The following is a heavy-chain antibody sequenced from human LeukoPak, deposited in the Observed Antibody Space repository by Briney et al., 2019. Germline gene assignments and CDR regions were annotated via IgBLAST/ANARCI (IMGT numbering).Heavy chain of an antibody. D-gene: IGHD6-19*01. CDR1: GYTFTGYY. Sequence: GASVKVSCKASGYTFTGYYMHWVRQAPGQGLEWMGWINPNSGGTNYAQKFQGRVTMTRDTSISTAYMELSRLRSDDTAVYYCARVGSGYSSGPFDYWGRGTLVTVSS. CDR3: ARVGSGYSSGPFDY. CDR2: INPNSGGT. V-gene: IGHV1-2*02. J-gene: IGHJ4*02.